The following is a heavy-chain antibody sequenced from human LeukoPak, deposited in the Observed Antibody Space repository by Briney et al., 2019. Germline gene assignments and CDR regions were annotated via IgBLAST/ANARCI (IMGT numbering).Heavy chain of an antibody. J-gene: IGHJ3*02. CDR2: IYYSGST. D-gene: IGHD5-18*01. V-gene: IGHV4-59*02. Sequence: GSLRLSCAASEFSVGSNYMTWVRQAPGKGLEWIGYIYYSGSTYYNPSLKSRVTISVDTSKNQFSLKLSSVTAADTAVYYCARELAMAGVDIWGQGTMVTVSS. CDR1: EFSVGSNY. CDR3: ARELAMAGVDI.